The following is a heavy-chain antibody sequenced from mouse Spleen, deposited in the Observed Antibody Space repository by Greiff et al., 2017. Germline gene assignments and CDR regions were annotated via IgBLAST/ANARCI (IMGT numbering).Heavy chain of an antibody. Sequence: EVKLVESGPGLVKPSQSLSLTCSVTGYSITSGYYWNWIRQFPGNKLEWMGYISYDGSNNYNPSLKNRISITRDTSKNQFFLKLNSVTTEDTATYYCARSNSYYFDYWGQGTTLTVSS. V-gene: IGHV3-6*01. CDR2: ISYDGSN. CDR1: GYSITSGYY. J-gene: IGHJ2*01. D-gene: IGHD4-1*02. CDR3: ARSNSYYFDY.